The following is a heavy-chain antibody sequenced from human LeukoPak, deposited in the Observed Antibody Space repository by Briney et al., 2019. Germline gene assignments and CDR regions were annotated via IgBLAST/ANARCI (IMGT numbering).Heavy chain of an antibody. J-gene: IGHJ4*02. CDR1: GGSISSSSYY. CDR3: ARDQSGGAAAEFDY. CDR2: IYYSGST. D-gene: IGHD6-13*01. V-gene: IGHV4-39*02. Sequence: SETLSLTCTVSGGSISSSSYYWGWIRQPPGKGLEWIGSIYYSGSTYYNPSLKSRVTISVDTSKNQFSLKLSSVTAADTAVYYCARDQSGGAAAEFDYWGQGTLVTVSS.